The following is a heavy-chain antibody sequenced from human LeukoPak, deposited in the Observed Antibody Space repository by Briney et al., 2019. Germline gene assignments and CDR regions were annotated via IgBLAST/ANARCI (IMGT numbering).Heavy chain of an antibody. CDR1: GDSISSFY. CDR2: IHYSGNS. D-gene: IGHD1-26*01. V-gene: IGHV4-59*08. CDR3: ATTTRSYYYYYYGMDV. Sequence: PSETLSLTCSVSGDSISSFYWTWIRQSPGKGLEWIGNIHYSGNSNYNPSLKSRVTMSIDTSRKQFFLKLTSVTAADTAVYYCATTTRSYYYYYYGMDVWGQGTTVTVSS. J-gene: IGHJ6*02.